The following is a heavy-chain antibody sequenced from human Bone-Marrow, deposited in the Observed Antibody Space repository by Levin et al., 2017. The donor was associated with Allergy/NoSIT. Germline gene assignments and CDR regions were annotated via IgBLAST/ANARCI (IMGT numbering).Heavy chain of an antibody. CDR3: ARDPDYYDRAFDI. V-gene: IGHV1-2*02. CDR1: GYTFTDYY. Sequence: ASVKVSCKASGYTFTDYYMNWVRQAPGQGLEWMGWINPNSGGTNYAQKFKGRVTMTRDTSISTAYMELSGLRSDDTAVYYCARDPDYYDRAFDIWGQGTMVTVSS. D-gene: IGHD3-22*01. J-gene: IGHJ3*02. CDR2: INPNSGGT.